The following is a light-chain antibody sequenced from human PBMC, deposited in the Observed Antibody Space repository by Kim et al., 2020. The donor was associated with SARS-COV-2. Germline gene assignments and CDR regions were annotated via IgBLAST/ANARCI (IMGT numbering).Light chain of an antibody. J-gene: IGLJ3*02. Sequence: SYELTQPPSVPVSPGQTASITCSGDKLGDKYACWYQQKPGQSPVLVIYQDSKRPSGIPERFSGPNSGNTATLTISGPQAMDEADYYSQAWDSSTEVFGGG. V-gene: IGLV3-1*01. CDR2: QDS. CDR3: QAWDSSTEV. CDR1: KLGDKY.